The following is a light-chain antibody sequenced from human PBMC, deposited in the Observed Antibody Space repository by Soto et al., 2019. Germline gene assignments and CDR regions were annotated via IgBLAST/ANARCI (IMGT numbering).Light chain of an antibody. CDR2: DAS. Sequence: DIQMTQSPSTLSASVGDRVTITCRASQSISSWLAWYQQKPGKAPKLLIYDASSLESGVPSRFSGCGSGTEFTLTISSLQPDDFANYYCQQYNSYPWTFGQGTKVEIK. CDR1: QSISSW. J-gene: IGKJ1*01. V-gene: IGKV1-5*01. CDR3: QQYNSYPWT.